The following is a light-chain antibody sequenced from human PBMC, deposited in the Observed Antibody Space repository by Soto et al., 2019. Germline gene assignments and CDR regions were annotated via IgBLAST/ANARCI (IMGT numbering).Light chain of an antibody. Sequence: EIVLTQSPGTLSLSPGERATLSCRASQSVSVNYLAGYQQKPGQAPRLLMSGASNRATGIPDGFTGSGSGTDFTLTISRLEPEDFAVYYCHQYGSSPPTFGQGTKVDIK. CDR1: QSVSVNY. CDR3: HQYGSSPPT. CDR2: GAS. V-gene: IGKV3-20*01. J-gene: IGKJ1*01.